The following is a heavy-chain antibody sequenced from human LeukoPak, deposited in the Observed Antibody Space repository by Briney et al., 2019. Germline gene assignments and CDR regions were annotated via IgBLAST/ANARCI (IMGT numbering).Heavy chain of an antibody. CDR3: ARGLPVFGVVTGYYYYYYYMDV. Sequence: SETLSLTCAVYGGSFSSYYWSWIRQPPGKGLEWIGYIYYSGSTNYNPSLKSRVTISVDTSKNQFSLKLSSVTAADTAVYYCARGLPVFGVVTGYYYYYYYMDVWGKGTTVTVSS. J-gene: IGHJ6*03. V-gene: IGHV4-59*01. CDR2: IYYSGST. D-gene: IGHD3-3*01. CDR1: GGSFSSYY.